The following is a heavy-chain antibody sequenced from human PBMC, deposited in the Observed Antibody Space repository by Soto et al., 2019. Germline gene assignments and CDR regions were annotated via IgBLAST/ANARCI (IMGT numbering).Heavy chain of an antibody. Sequence: GGSLRLSCAASGLTFSSYAMSWVRQAPGKGLEWVSAISGSGGSTYYADSVKGRFTISRDNSKNTLYLQMNSLRAEDTAVYYCAKEALGSSWVNYYYYMDVWGKGTTVTVSS. J-gene: IGHJ6*03. CDR1: GLTFSSYA. CDR2: ISGSGGST. D-gene: IGHD6-13*01. V-gene: IGHV3-23*01. CDR3: AKEALGSSWVNYYYYMDV.